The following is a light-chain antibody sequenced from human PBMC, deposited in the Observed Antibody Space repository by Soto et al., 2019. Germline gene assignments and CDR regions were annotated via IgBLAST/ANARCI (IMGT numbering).Light chain of an antibody. Sequence: EIVMTQSPATLSVSPGERATLSCRASQSVSTNLAWYQQKPGQAPRLLIYGASTRATGIPARFSGSGSGTEFTLTISSLQSEDFAVYFCQQYNNRWTFGQRTKVQIK. CDR2: GAS. CDR3: QQYNNRWT. V-gene: IGKV3-15*01. J-gene: IGKJ1*01. CDR1: QSVSTN.